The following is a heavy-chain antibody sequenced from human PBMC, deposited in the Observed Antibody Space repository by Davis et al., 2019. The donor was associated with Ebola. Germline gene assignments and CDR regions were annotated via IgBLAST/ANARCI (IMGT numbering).Heavy chain of an antibody. CDR2: IYYSGST. CDR1: GGSISSGGYY. Sequence: LRLSCAVSGGSISSGGYYWSWIRQHPGKGLEWIGYIYYSGSTYYNPSLKSRVTISVDTSKNQFSLKLSSVTAADTAVYYCARVGISSSWTWAGYYYYYMDVWGKGTTVTVSS. J-gene: IGHJ6*03. CDR3: ARVGISSSWTWAGYYYYYMDV. V-gene: IGHV4-31*11. D-gene: IGHD6-13*01.